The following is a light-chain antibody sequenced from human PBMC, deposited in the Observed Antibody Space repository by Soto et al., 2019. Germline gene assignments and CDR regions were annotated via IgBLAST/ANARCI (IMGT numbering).Light chain of an antibody. CDR1: QGISSR. CDR3: QQADSFPLT. V-gene: IGKV1-12*01. J-gene: IGKJ4*01. CDR2: AAS. Sequence: DIQMTQSPSSVSASVGDRVTITCRASQGISSRLAWYQQKPGKAPNLLIYAASRLQSGVPSRFSGTGSGTDFTLTNSSLQPEDFAIYYCQQADSFPLTFGGGTKVEVK.